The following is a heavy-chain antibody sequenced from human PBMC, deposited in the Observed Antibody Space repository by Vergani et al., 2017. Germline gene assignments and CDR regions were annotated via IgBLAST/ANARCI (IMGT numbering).Heavy chain of an antibody. Sequence: QVQLVQSGAEVKKPGASVKVSCKASGYTFTSYDINWVRQATGQGLEWMGWMKPNSGNTGYAQKFQGRVTITRNTSISTAYMELSSLRSEDTAVYYCAGVQVSGWYSVGAFDVWSEGRMVTVS. D-gene: IGHD6-19*01. CDR1: GYTFTSYD. CDR3: AGVQVSGWYSVGAFDV. V-gene: IGHV1-8*03. CDR2: MKPNSGNT. J-gene: IGHJ3*01.